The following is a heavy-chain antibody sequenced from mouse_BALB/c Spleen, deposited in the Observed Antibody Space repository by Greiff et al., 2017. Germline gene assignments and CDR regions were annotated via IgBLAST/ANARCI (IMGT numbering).Heavy chain of an antibody. Sequence: VQLKESGPELVKPGASVKVSCKASGYAFTSYNMYWVKQSHGKSLEWIGYIDPYNGGTSYNQKFKGKATLTVDKSSSTAYMHLNSLTSEDSAVYYCARRPGSSSGYFDYWGQGTTLTVSS. J-gene: IGHJ2*01. CDR2: IDPYNGGT. D-gene: IGHD1-1*01. CDR3: ARRPGSSSGYFDY. V-gene: IGHV1S135*01. CDR1: GYAFTSYN.